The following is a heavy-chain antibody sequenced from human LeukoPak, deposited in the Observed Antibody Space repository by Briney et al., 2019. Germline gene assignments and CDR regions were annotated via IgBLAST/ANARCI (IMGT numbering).Heavy chain of an antibody. CDR1: GFTFSSYA. Sequence: GGSRRLSCAAAGFTFSSYAMSWVRQAPGKGLEWVSSISGSTGSTYYADSGKGRSTISRDNSKNTLYLQMNSLRVDDTAVYYCAKQTSASPEYNWFDSWGQGTLVTVSS. J-gene: IGHJ5*01. CDR2: ISGSTGST. V-gene: IGHV3-23*01. D-gene: IGHD3-16*01. CDR3: AKQTSASPEYNWFDS.